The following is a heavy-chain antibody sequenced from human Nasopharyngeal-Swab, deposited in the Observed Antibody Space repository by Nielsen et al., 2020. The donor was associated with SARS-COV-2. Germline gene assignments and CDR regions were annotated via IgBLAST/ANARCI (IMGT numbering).Heavy chain of an antibody. J-gene: IGHJ4*02. Sequence: ASVKVSCKASGYTLTGYYMHWVRQAPGQGLEWMGIINPSGGSTSYAQKFQGRVTMTRDTSTSTVYMELSSLRSEDTAVYYCARELWFGEELWGQGTLVTVSS. D-gene: IGHD3-10*01. V-gene: IGHV1-46*01. CDR1: GYTLTGYY. CDR2: INPSGGST. CDR3: ARELWFGEEL.